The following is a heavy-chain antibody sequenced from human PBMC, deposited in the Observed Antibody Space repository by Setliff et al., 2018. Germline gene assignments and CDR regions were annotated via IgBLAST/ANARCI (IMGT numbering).Heavy chain of an antibody. CDR3: GRGGEMATSNFWFYFDY. D-gene: IGHD3-3*01. J-gene: IGHJ4*02. Sequence: ASVKVSCKASGDIFSNSPMHWVRQAPGRRLEWMGWISADNGNTKSSQKFQGRVTITGDTSATTVYMELSSLRSQDTAVSSCGRGGEMATSNFWFYFDYWGQGALVTVSS. CDR1: GDIFSNSP. CDR2: ISADNGNT. V-gene: IGHV1-3*01.